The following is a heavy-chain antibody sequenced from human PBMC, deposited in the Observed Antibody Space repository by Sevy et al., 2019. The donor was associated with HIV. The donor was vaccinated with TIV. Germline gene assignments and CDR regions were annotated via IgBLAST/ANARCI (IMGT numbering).Heavy chain of an antibody. CDR2: ISSSSSYI. D-gene: IGHD6-19*01. Sequence: LSLTCAASGFTFSSYSMNWVRQAPGKGLEWVSSISSSSSYIYYADSVKGRFTISRDNAKNSLYLQMNSLRAEDTAVYYCARGSPQIAVAGHWYFDLWGRGTLVTVSS. CDR3: ARGSPQIAVAGHWYFDL. V-gene: IGHV3-21*01. CDR1: GFTFSSYS. J-gene: IGHJ2*01.